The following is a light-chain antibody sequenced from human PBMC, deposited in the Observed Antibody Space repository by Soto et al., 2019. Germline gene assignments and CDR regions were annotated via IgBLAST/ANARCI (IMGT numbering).Light chain of an antibody. CDR1: QTISSW. Sequence: DIQMTQSPSTLSGSVGYRVTITCRASQTISSWLAWYQQKPGKAPKLLIYKASTLKSGVPSRFSGSGSGTEFTLTISSLQPDDFATYYRQHYNSYSEAFGQGTKV. V-gene: IGKV1-5*03. J-gene: IGKJ1*01. CDR3: QHYNSYSEA. CDR2: KAS.